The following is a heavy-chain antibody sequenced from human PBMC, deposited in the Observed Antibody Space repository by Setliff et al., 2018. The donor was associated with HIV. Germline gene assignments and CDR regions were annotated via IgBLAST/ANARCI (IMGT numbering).Heavy chain of an antibody. CDR2: IHPSGNT. CDR1: GGSISSGSYF. J-gene: IGHJ4*02. Sequence: SETLSLTCTVSGGSISSGSYFWTWIRQPAGQGLDWIGEIHPSGNTYYNPSLQSRVTISVDTSKNQFSLNLSAVTAADTAVYYCARGLDSAKIHYWGQGTLVTVSS. V-gene: IGHV4-39*07. D-gene: IGHD6-25*01. CDR3: ARGLDSAKIHY.